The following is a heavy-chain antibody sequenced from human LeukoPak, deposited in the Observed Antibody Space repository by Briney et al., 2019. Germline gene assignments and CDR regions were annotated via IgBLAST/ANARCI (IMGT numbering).Heavy chain of an antibody. CDR1: GFTFSNYW. J-gene: IGHJ4*02. CDR3: ATNMVRGADDC. V-gene: IGHV3-7*01. CDR2: IKQDGSEK. D-gene: IGHD3-10*01. Sequence: PGGSLRLSCAASGFTFSNYWMNWVRQAPGKGLEWVANIKQDGSEKKYVDSVKGRFTISRDNAKNSVYLQMNSLRAEDTAVYYCATNMVRGADDCWGQGTLVTVSS.